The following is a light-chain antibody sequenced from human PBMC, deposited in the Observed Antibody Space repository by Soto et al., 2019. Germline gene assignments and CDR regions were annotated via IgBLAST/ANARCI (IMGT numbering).Light chain of an antibody. J-gene: IGLJ2*01. V-gene: IGLV4-69*01. Sequence: QLVLTQSPSASASLGASVKLTCTLSSGHSSHAIAWHQQQPEKGPRYLMKLNSDGSHNKGDGIPDRFSGSSSGAERYLTISSLQSEDEADYYCQTWATGIRVFGGGTKLTVL. CDR3: QTWATGIRV. CDR1: SGHSSHA. CDR2: LNSDGSH.